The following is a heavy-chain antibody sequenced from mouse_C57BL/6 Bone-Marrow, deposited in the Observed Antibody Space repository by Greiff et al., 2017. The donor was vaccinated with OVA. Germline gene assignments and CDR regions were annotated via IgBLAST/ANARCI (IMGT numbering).Heavy chain of an antibody. Sequence: VHLVESGAELMKPGASVKLSCKATGYTFTGYWIEWVKQRPGHGLEWIGELLPGSGSTNYNEKFKGKATFTADTSSNTAYMQLSSLTTEDSAIYYCARYPTVVEFPWFAYWGQGTLVTVSA. J-gene: IGHJ3*01. CDR2: LLPGSGST. D-gene: IGHD1-1*01. V-gene: IGHV1-9*01. CDR1: GYTFTGYW. CDR3: ARYPTVVEFPWFAY.